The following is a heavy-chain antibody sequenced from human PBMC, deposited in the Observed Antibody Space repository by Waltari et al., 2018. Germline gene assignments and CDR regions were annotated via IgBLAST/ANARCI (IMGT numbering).Heavy chain of an antibody. CDR2: FNPKNGDS. J-gene: IGHJ5*02. CDR1: GEPFNAYN. Sequence: QEQLVQSGSEVKKPGASVRVSCQASGEPFNAYNLHWFRQTHVQGFEWMGLFNPKNGDSNSAEKFLGRVTMTRDTSINTVYLDLSGLRSDDTAVFFCARDPGPIVGAPDLWGQGTLVTVSS. D-gene: IGHD1-26*01. CDR3: ARDPGPIVGAPDL. V-gene: IGHV1-2*02.